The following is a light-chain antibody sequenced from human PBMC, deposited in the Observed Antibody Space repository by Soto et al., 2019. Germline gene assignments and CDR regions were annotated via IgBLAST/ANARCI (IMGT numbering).Light chain of an antibody. J-gene: IGLJ2*01. Sequence: QSALTQPPSASGSLGQSVTISCTGTSSEVGGCNYVSWHQQHPGKAPKVMIYEVTKRPPGVPDRFSGSKSGNPASLTVSGLQAGDEADYYCRSFAGGGNPVLLGGGTKLTVL. CDR1: SSEVGGCNY. CDR2: EVT. CDR3: RSFAGGGNPVL. V-gene: IGLV2-8*01.